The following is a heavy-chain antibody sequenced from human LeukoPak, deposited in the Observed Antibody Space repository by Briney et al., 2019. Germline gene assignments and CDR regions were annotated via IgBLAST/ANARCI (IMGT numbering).Heavy chain of an antibody. CDR3: TTDPTYYDFWSGYFSTPYYFDY. Sequence: GSLSLSCAASGFTFSTYSMSWVRQAPGKGLEWVGRIKSKTDGGTTDYAAPVKGRFTISRDDSKNTLYLQMNSLKTEDTAVYYCTTDPTYYDFWSGYFSTPYYFDYWGQGTLVTVSS. V-gene: IGHV3-15*01. D-gene: IGHD3-3*01. CDR2: IKSKTDGGTT. CDR1: GFTFSTYS. J-gene: IGHJ4*02.